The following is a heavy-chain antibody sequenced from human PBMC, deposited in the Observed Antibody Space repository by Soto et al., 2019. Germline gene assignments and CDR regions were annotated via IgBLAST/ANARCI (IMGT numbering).Heavy chain of an antibody. V-gene: IGHV4-31*03. CDR2: IYYSGST. CDR3: ARAPLKFYGMDV. J-gene: IGHJ6*02. Sequence: QVQLQESGPGLVKPSQTLSLTCTVSGGSISSGGYYWSWISQHPGKGLEWIGYIYYSGSTYYKQSLKSRVTISVDTSKNQSSLKLSSVTAADTAVYYCARAPLKFYGMDVWGQGTTVTVSS. CDR1: GGSISSGGYY.